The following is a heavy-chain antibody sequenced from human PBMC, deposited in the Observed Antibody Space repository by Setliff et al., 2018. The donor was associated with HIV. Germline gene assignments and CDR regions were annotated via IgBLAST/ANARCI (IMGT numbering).Heavy chain of an antibody. V-gene: IGHV4-39*01. J-gene: IGHJ4*02. CDR2: IYYSGST. D-gene: IGHD3-10*01. CDR1: GDSISSSSYY. Sequence: SETPSLTCTVSGDSISSSSYYWGWIRQPPGKGLEWIGSIYYSGSTHYNPSLQSRVTVSVDTSKNQFSLNLSSVTAADTAVYYCARTLGSGTFRYYFDYWGQGTLVTVSS. CDR3: ARTLGSGTFRYYFDY.